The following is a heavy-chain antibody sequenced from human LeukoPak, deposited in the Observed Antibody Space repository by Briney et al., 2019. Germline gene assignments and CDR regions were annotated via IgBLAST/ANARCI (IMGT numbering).Heavy chain of an antibody. CDR2: ISSDGSST. Sequence: GGSLRLSCAASGFAFSSYWMHWVRQAPGKGLVWVSNISSDGSSTNYADSVKGRFTISRDNAKNTLYLQMNSLRAEDTGVYYCALVMVIKGGNCWGRGTLVTVSS. CDR3: ALVMVIKGGNC. D-gene: IGHD3-22*01. J-gene: IGHJ4*02. CDR1: GFAFSSYW. V-gene: IGHV3-74*01.